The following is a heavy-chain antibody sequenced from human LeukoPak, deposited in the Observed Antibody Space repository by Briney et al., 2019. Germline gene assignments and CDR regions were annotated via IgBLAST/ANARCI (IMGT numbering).Heavy chain of an antibody. CDR3: ARARGYFDL. CDR1: GDSVSSNSAA. V-gene: IGHV6-1*01. D-gene: IGHD3-10*01. CDR2: TYYRSEWNN. Sequence: SQTLSLTCAISGDSVSSNSAAGSWIRQSPSRGLEWLGRTYYRSEWNNNYAISVKSRITINPDTSKNQFSLQLNSVTPEDTGVYYCARARGYFDLWGRGTLVTVSS. J-gene: IGHJ2*01.